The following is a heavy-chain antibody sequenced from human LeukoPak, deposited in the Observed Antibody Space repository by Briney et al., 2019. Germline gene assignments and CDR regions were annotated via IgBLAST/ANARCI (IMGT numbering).Heavy chain of an antibody. CDR3: ARGEAAAPGDY. Sequence: SETLSLTCTVSGGSISSGDYYWSWIRQPPGKGLEWIGYIYYSGSTYYNPSLKSRVTISVDTSKNQFSLKLSSVTAADTAVYYCARGEAAAPGDYWGRGTLVTVSS. D-gene: IGHD6-13*01. J-gene: IGHJ4*02. CDR1: GGSISSGDYY. CDR2: IYYSGST. V-gene: IGHV4-30-4*01.